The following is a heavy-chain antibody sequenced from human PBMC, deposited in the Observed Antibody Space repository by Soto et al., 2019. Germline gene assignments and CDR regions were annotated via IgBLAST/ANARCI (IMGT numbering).Heavy chain of an antibody. J-gene: IGHJ4*02. V-gene: IGHV3-21*01. CDR3: ARSPQVAAPNDY. CDR2: ISSSSSYI. CDR1: GFTFSSYS. D-gene: IGHD6-19*01. Sequence: GGSLRLSCAASGFTFSSYSMNWVRRAPGKGLEWVSSISSSSSYIYYADSVKGRFTISRDNAKNSLYLQMNSLRAEDTAVYYCARSPQVAAPNDYSGQGTLVTVSS.